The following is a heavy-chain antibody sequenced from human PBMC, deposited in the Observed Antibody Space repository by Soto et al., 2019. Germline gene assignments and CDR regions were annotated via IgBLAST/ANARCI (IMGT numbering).Heavy chain of an antibody. CDR3: AGIDFWSGYYGSSDYYGMDV. D-gene: IGHD3-3*01. Sequence: SETLSLTCTVSGGSISSSGYYWGWIRQPPGKGLEWIGSIYYSGSTYYNPSLKSRVTISVDTSKNQFSLKLSSVTAADTAVYYCAGIDFWSGYYGSSDYYGMDVWGQGATVTVSS. V-gene: IGHV4-39*01. CDR2: IYYSGST. J-gene: IGHJ6*02. CDR1: GGSISSSGYY.